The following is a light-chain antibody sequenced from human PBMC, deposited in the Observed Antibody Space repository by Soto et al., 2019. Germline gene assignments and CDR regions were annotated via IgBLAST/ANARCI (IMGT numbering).Light chain of an antibody. Sequence: EIVLTQSPGTLSLSPGERATLSCRASQSVSSSYLAWYQQKPGQAPRLLIYGASSRATGIPDRFSGSGSGTDFTLTISRLEPEDFAVYYCQRYGSSQGTVGQGTKVDIK. CDR3: QRYGSSQGT. J-gene: IGKJ1*01. V-gene: IGKV3-20*01. CDR2: GAS. CDR1: QSVSSSY.